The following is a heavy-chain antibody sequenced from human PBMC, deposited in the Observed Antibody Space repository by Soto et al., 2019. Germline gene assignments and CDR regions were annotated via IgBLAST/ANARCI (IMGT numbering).Heavy chain of an antibody. V-gene: IGHV3-53*01. CDR2: VHGGGST. CDR3: AGRLTTAASLDY. CDR1: GFTVSNNH. Sequence: VQLVESGGGLIQPGGSLRLSCAASGFTVSNNHMTWVRQAAGKGRELVSFVHGGGSTSYADSVKGRFTISRDNSKNTLYLQMVSLRAEDTAIYYWAGRLTTAASLDYWGRGTLVTVSS. D-gene: IGHD3-16*01. J-gene: IGHJ4*02.